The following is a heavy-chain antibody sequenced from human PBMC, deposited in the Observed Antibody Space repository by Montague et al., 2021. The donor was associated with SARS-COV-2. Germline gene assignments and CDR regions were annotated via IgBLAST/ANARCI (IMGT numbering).Heavy chain of an antibody. CDR3: ARGRRPVVVPGAGSAVGAFAT. CDR1: GGSFSNYY. D-gene: IGHD2-2*01. V-gene: IGHV4-34*01. CDR2: VNQSGTT. J-gene: IGHJ3*02. Sequence: SETLSLTCAISGGSFSNYYWSWIRQPPGKGLEWIGEVNQSGTTIYNPSVKSGVTISGDASKNQFYLLLNSVTAADTAVYYCARGRRPVVVPGAGSAVGAFATGGQGPRVPVPS.